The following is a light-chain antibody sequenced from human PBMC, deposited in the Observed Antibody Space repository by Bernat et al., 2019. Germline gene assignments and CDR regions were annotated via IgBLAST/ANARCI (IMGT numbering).Light chain of an antibody. CDR2: GAS. Sequence: DIQMTQSPFSLSASVGDRVTITCRTSQDIRNDLGWYQQKPGKAPKRLIYGASSLQSGFPSRFSARGSETEFTLTISSLQPGDFATYYCLQHNSFTRTFCQGTKVEIK. CDR1: QDIRND. CDR3: LQHNSFTRT. J-gene: IGKJ1*01. V-gene: IGKV1-17*01.